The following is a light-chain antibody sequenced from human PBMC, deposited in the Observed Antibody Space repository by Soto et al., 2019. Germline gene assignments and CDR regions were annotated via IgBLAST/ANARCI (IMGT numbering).Light chain of an antibody. CDR1: QSLSSW. CDR3: QQYNSFPYT. CDR2: KAS. V-gene: IGKV1-5*03. J-gene: IGKJ2*01. Sequence: DIQMTQSPSTLSASVGDRVTITCRASQSLSSWLAWYQQKPGKAPNLLIYKASSLESGVPSRFSGSGSGTEFTLTISSLQPDDFATYYCQQYNSFPYTFGQGTKLAIK.